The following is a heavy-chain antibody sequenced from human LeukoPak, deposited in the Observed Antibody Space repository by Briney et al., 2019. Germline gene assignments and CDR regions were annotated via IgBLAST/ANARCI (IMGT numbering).Heavy chain of an antibody. D-gene: IGHD3-22*01. Sequence: ASVMVSCKASGYTFTSYGISWVRQAPGQGLEWMGWISAYNGNTNYAQKLQGRVTMTTDTSTSTAYMELRSLRSDDTAVYYCARDGGSYYYDSRAFDIWGQGTMVTVSS. CDR2: ISAYNGNT. CDR3: ARDGGSYYYDSRAFDI. J-gene: IGHJ3*02. V-gene: IGHV1-18*01. CDR1: GYTFTSYG.